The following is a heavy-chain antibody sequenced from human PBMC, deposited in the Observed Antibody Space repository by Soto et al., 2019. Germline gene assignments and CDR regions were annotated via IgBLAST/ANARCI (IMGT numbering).Heavy chain of an antibody. Sequence: QITLKESGPTLVKPTQTLTLTCTFSGFSLSTSGVGVGWIRQPPGKALEWLALIYWDDDKRYSPSLKSRLTITKDTSKNQVVLTMTNMDPVNTATHYCAHNDGIAAAVSWGQGTLVTVSS. J-gene: IGHJ4*02. CDR2: IYWDDDK. V-gene: IGHV2-5*02. CDR3: AHNDGIAAAVS. D-gene: IGHD6-13*01. CDR1: GFSLSTSGVG.